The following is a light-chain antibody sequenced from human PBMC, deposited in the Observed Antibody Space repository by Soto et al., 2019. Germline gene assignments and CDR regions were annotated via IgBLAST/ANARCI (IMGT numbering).Light chain of an antibody. CDR3: SSYTSSSTYV. J-gene: IGLJ1*01. Sequence: QSVLTQPASVSGSPGQSITISCTGTSSDVGGYNYVSWYQQHPGKAPKLMICEVSNRPSGVSNRFSGPKSGNTASLTISGLQAEDEADYYCSSYTSSSTYVFGTGTRSPS. CDR1: SSDVGGYNY. CDR2: EVS. V-gene: IGLV2-14*01.